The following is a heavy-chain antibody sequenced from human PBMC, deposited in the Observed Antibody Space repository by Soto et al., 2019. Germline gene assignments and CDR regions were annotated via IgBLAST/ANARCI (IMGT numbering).Heavy chain of an antibody. Sequence: SETLSLTCAVYGGSFSGYYWSWIRQPPGKGLEWIGEINHSGSTNYNPSLKSRVTISVDTSKNQFSLKLSSVTAADTAVYYCARAWLTMIVADHRDWFVP. V-gene: IGHV4-34*01. D-gene: IGHD3-22*01. CDR1: GGSFSGYY. J-gene: IGHJ5*02. CDR3: ARAWLTMIVADHRDWFVP. CDR2: INHSGST.